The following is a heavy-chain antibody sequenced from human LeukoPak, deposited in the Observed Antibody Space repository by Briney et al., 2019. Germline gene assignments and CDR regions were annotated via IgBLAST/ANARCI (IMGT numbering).Heavy chain of an antibody. J-gene: IGHJ4*02. CDR1: GFTFSSSS. CDR3: ARLMVRGATDDY. V-gene: IGHV4-34*01. CDR2: INHSGST. Sequence: GSLRLSCAASGFTFSSSSMHWIRQPPGKGLEWIGEINHSGSTNYNPSLKSRVTISVDTSKNQCSLKVSSVTAADTAVYYCARLMVRGATDDYWGQGTLVTVSS. D-gene: IGHD3-10*01.